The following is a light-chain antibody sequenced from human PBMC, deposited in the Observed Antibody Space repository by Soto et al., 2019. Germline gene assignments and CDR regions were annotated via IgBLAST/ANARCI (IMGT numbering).Light chain of an antibody. Sequence: EIVVTQSRATLSLSPGDRATLSCRTSQNVNYYLAWYQQKPGQAPRLLIYDTSNRATGIPARFTGSGSGTDFTLTISSLEPEDFAVYYCHQRGDWPTFGGGTKVEIK. CDR1: QNVNYY. CDR2: DTS. J-gene: IGKJ4*01. V-gene: IGKV3-11*01. CDR3: HQRGDWPT.